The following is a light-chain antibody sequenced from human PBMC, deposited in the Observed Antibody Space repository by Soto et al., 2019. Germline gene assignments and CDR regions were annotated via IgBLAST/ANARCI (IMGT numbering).Light chain of an antibody. CDR2: AAS. J-gene: IGKJ5*01. CDR1: QSISSY. Sequence: DIQMTQSPSSLSPSVGNRVTITCRASQSISSYLNWYQQKPGKAPKLLIYAASTLQSGVPSRFSGSGSGTDFTLTISSLQPEDFATYYCQQTYVIPITFGQGTRLEIK. V-gene: IGKV1-39*01. CDR3: QQTYVIPIT.